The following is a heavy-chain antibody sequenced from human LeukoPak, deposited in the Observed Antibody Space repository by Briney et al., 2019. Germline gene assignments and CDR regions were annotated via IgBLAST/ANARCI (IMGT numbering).Heavy chain of an antibody. Sequence: ASVKASCKASVYTYTGYYMHWVRQAPGQGLEWTGWINPNSGGTTYAQKYPGRVTMTRDTSISIANMELSRLRSDDTAVYYCARERTTYYYDSSGYYGYYYYGMDVWGQGTTVTVSS. D-gene: IGHD3-22*01. V-gene: IGHV1-2*02. CDR3: ARERTTYYYDSSGYYGYYYYGMDV. CDR2: INPNSGGT. CDR1: VYTYTGYY. J-gene: IGHJ6*02.